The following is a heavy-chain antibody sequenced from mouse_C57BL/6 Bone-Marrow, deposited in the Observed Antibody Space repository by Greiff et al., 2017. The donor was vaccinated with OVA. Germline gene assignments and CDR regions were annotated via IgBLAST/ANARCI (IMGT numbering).Heavy chain of an antibody. Sequence: VQLQQPGAELVRPGASVKLSCTASGFNIKDDYIHWVKQRPEQGLEWIGWIDPANGDTEFASKFQGKATITADTSSNTAYLQRNSLTSEDTAVYYCAGVCSSGGRFAYWGQGTLVTVSA. CDR3: AGVCSSGGRFAY. V-gene: IGHV14-4*01. J-gene: IGHJ3*01. CDR1: GFNIKDDY. CDR2: IDPANGDT. D-gene: IGHD3-2*02.